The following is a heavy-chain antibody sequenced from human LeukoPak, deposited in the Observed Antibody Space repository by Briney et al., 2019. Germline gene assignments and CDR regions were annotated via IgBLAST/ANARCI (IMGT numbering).Heavy chain of an antibody. CDR2: IGDGSNI. D-gene: IGHD2-15*01. Sequence: GGSLRLSCAASGFTFSHYFMHWVRQAPGKGLEYVSAIGDGSNILYADSVRGRFTISRDNSKNTLYLHMGSLRAEDTAVYYCARVGCRGGSCSSRGDYYYGMDVWGQGTTVTVSS. V-gene: IGHV3-64*02. J-gene: IGHJ6*02. CDR1: GFTFSHYF. CDR3: ARVGCRGGSCSSRGDYYYGMDV.